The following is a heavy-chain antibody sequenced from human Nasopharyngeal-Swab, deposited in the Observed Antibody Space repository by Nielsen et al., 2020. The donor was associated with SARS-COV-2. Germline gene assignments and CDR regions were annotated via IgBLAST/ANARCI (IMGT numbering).Heavy chain of an antibody. D-gene: IGHD1-26*01. J-gene: IGHJ4*02. V-gene: IGHV4-34*01. CDR1: GGSFSGYY. CDR3: ARAIHPTTAWELLPGFDY. CDR2: INHSGST. Sequence: SETLSLTCAVYGGSFSGYYWSWIRQPPGKGLEWIGEINHSGSTNYNPSPKSRVTISVDTSKNQFSLKLSSVTAADTAVYYCARAIHPTTAWELLPGFDYWGQGTLVTVSS.